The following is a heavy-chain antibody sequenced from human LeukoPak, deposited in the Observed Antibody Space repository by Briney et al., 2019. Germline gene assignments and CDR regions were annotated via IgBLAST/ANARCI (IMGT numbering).Heavy chain of an antibody. V-gene: IGHV4-4*07. CDR1: GGSISSYY. CDR2: IYTSGST. J-gene: IGHJ5*02. D-gene: IGHD6-19*01. CDR3: ARDGVGEQWLVPGDWFDP. Sequence: PSETLSLTCTVSGGSISSYYWSWIRQPARKGLEWIGRIYTSGSTNYNPSLKSRVTMSVDTSKNQFSLKLSSVTAADTAVYYCARDGVGEQWLVPGDWFDPWGQGTLVTVSS.